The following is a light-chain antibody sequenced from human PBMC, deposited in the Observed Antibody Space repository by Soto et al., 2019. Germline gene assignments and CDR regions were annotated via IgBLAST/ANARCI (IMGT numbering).Light chain of an antibody. CDR2: KAS. Sequence: DIQMTQSPSTLSASVEERVTITSRASQSINAWLAWYQQKPGKAPNLLIYKASSLESGVPSRFSGSGSGTEFTLTISSLQPDDFATYYCQQYNSYWTFGQGTKVEIK. V-gene: IGKV1-5*03. J-gene: IGKJ1*01. CDR1: QSINAW. CDR3: QQYNSYWT.